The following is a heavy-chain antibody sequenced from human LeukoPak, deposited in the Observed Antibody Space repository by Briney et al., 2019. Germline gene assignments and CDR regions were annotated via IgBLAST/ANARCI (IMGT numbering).Heavy chain of an antibody. CDR2: ISWDGGST. V-gene: IGHV3-43D*03. J-gene: IGHJ4*02. Sequence: GGSLRLSCAASGFTFDDYAMHWVRQAPGKGLEWVSLISWDGGSTYYADSVKGRFTISRDNSKNSLYLQMNSLRAEDTALYYCAKARGGSSSIGYFDYWGQGTLVTVSS. D-gene: IGHD6-6*01. CDR1: GFTFDDYA. CDR3: AKARGGSSSIGYFDY.